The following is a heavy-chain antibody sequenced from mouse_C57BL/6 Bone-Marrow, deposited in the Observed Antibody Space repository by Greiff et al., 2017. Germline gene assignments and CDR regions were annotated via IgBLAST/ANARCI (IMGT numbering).Heavy chain of an antibody. Sequence: LQESDAELVKPGASVKISCKVSGYTFTDHTIHWLKQRPEQGLAWIGYIYPRHGSTKYNEKFKGKATLTADKSSRTAYMQLNSLTSEASAVYFCARHGSGYLYFDVWGTGTTVTVSS. V-gene: IGHV1-78*01. J-gene: IGHJ1*03. CDR2: IYPRHGST. D-gene: IGHD1-1*01. CDR3: ARHGSGYLYFDV. CDR1: GYTFTDHT.